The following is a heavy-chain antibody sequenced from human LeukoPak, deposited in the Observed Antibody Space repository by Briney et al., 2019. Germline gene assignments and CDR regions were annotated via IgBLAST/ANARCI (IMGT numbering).Heavy chain of an antibody. CDR1: GFTFSSYG. CDR2: ISYDGSNK. J-gene: IGHJ4*02. Sequence: PGGSLRLSCAASGFTFSSYGMHWVRQAPGKGLEWVAVISYDGSNKYYADSVKGRFTISRDNSKNTLYLQMNSLRAEDTAVYYWAKGGGDFDYWGQGTLVTVSS. D-gene: IGHD3-16*01. V-gene: IGHV3-30*18. CDR3: AKGGGDFDY.